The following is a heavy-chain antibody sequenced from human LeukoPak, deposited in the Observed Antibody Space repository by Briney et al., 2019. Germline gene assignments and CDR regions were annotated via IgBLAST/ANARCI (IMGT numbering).Heavy chain of an antibody. CDR2: ISGTGGST. CDR1: GFTFSSYA. Sequence: PGGSLTLSCAASGFTFSSYAMSWVRQAPGKGLEWVSAISGTGGSTYYADSVKGRLTISRDNSKNTLYLQMNSLRAEDTAVYYCARGTGQGDYGDNDAFDIWGQGTMVTVSS. D-gene: IGHD4-23*01. V-gene: IGHV3-23*01. CDR3: ARGTGQGDYGDNDAFDI. J-gene: IGHJ3*02.